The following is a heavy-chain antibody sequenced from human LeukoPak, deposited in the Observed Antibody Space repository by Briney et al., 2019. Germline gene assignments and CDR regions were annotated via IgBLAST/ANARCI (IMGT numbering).Heavy chain of an antibody. D-gene: IGHD2-2*02. CDR1: GYTLTELS. CDR2: FDPEDGET. V-gene: IGHV1-24*01. Sequence: ASVKVSCKVSGYTLTELSMHWVRQAPGKGLEWMGGFDPEDGETIYAQKFQGRVTMTEDTSTDTAYMELSSLRSEDAAVYYCATERNLNECSRTSCYILHYFDYWDQGTLVTVSS. CDR3: ATERNLNECSRTSCYILHYFDY. J-gene: IGHJ4*02.